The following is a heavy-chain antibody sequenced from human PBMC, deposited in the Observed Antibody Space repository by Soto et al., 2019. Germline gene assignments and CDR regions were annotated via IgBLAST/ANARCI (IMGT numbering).Heavy chain of an antibody. CDR1: GGSIISYF. CDR2: SHYSGNT. CDR3: ARMNQLAPKRNAFDI. D-gene: IGHD1-1*01. V-gene: IGHV4-59*01. Sequence: SETLSLTCTVSGGSIISYFWTWIRQSPGKGLQWIGYSHYSGNTNYNPSLKSRATMSVDTSKNQLSLILASVTAADTAVYYCARMNQLAPKRNAFDIWGQGTMVTVSS. J-gene: IGHJ3*02.